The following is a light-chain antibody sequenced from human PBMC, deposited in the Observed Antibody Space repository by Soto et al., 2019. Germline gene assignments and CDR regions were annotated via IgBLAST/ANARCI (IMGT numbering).Light chain of an antibody. CDR1: QSVSSSY. CDR2: GAS. V-gene: IGKV3-20*01. J-gene: IGKJ3*01. CDR3: QQYGSSPLFT. Sequence: EIVLTQSPGTLSLSPGERATLSCRARQSVSSSYLAWYQQKPGQAPRLLIYGASSRATGIPDRCSGSGSGTDFTLTISRLEAEDFAVYYCQQYGSSPLFTFGPGTKVDIK.